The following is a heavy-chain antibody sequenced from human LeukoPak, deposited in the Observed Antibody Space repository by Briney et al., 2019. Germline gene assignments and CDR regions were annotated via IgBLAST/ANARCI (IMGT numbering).Heavy chain of an antibody. Sequence: PGGSLRLSCAASGFTFSSYSMNWVRQAPGKGLEWVSSISSGSSYLSYADSLKGRFTIPRDNAKNSLYLQMSSLRAEDTAVYYCAREYCSSTSCYQIADDAFDIWGQGTMVTVSS. J-gene: IGHJ3*02. CDR1: GFTFSSYS. D-gene: IGHD2-2*01. CDR3: AREYCSSTSCYQIADDAFDI. CDR2: ISSGSSYL. V-gene: IGHV3-21*01.